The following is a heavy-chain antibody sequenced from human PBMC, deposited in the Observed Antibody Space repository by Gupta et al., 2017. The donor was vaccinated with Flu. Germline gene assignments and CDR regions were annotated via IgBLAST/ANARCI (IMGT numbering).Heavy chain of an antibody. J-gene: IGHJ4*02. CDR3: ARGGITVAGTSLDY. D-gene: IGHD6-19*01. CDR1: GGSISSGGYY. CDR2: IYYSGGS. V-gene: IGHV4-31*03. Sequence: QVQLQESGPGLVKPSQTLSLTCTVSGGSISSGGYYWSWIRQHPGKGLEWIGYIYYSGGSYHNPSLRSRVTISVDTSKNQFSLKLNSVTAADTAVYYCARGGITVAGTSLDYWGQGTLVTVSS.